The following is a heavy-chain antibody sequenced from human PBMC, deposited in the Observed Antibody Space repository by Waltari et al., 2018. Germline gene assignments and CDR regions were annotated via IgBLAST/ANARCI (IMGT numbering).Heavy chain of an antibody. D-gene: IGHD3-10*01. J-gene: IGHJ4*02. CDR1: GGSISSHY. Sequence: QVQLQESGPGLVKPSETLSLTCTVSGGSISSHYWSWIRQPPGKGLEWIGYIYYSGSTNYNPSLKSRVTISVDTSKNQFSLKLSSVTAADTVVYYCARGLLGVNFDYWGQGTLVTVSS. CDR2: IYYSGST. V-gene: IGHV4-59*11. CDR3: ARGLLGVNFDY.